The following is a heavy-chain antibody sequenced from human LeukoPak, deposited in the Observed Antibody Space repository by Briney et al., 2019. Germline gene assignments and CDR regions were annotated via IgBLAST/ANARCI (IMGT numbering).Heavy chain of an antibody. CDR2: IYHSGST. J-gene: IGHJ4*02. CDR1: GYSISSGYY. Sequence: SETLSLTCAVSGYSISSGYYWGWIRQPPGKGLEWIGSIYHSGSTYYNPSLKSRVTISADTSKNQFSLKLSSVTAADTAVYYCARHGPYSSSSRFDYWGQGTLVTVSS. CDR3: ARHGPYSSSSRFDY. D-gene: IGHD6-6*01. V-gene: IGHV4-38-2*01.